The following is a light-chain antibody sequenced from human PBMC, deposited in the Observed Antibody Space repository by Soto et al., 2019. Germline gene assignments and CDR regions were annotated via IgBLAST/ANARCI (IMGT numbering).Light chain of an antibody. J-gene: IGKJ1*01. Sequence: IIMTHSPSSLPASVGARVTILCRASQGTGNALGWYQQKPGKPPKVMIYGAANLQSGVPPRFSGSGSGTDCTLAISSLLQEDASTYYCLQDINYSWTFGQGTKVDIK. V-gene: IGKV1-6*01. CDR3: LQDINYSWT. CDR2: GAA. CDR1: QGTGNA.